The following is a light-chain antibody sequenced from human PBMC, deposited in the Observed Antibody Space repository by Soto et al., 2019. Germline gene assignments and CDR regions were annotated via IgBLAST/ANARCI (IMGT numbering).Light chain of an antibody. Sequence: EIVMTQSPATLSVSPGERATLSCRASQSISDNIAWYQQRPGQPPRLLIYGASTRATDIPARFSGSGSGTEFTLTISSLQSEDFAVYYCQQYNYWPRTFGQGTKVEIK. J-gene: IGKJ1*01. CDR3: QQYNYWPRT. CDR2: GAS. CDR1: QSISDN. V-gene: IGKV3-15*01.